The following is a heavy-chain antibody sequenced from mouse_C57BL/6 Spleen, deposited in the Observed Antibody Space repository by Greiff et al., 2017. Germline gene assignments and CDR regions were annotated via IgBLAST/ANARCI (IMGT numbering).Heavy chain of an antibody. J-gene: IGHJ1*03. V-gene: IGHV1-55*01. CDR1: GYTFTSYW. CDR2: IYPGSGST. D-gene: IGHD1-1*01. CDR3: ARRITTVVDCYFDV. Sequence: VQLQQSGAELVKPGASVKMSCKASGYTFTSYWITWVKQRPGQGLEWIGDIYPGSGSTNYNEKFKSKATLTVDTSSSTAFMQLSSLTSEDSAVYYCARRITTVVDCYFDVWGTGTTVTVSS.